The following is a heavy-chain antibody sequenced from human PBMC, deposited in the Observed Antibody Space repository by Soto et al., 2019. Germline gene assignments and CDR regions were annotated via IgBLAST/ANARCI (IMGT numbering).Heavy chain of an antibody. CDR2: INHSGST. J-gene: IGHJ4*02. CDR3: ARVRRIAAAGTLDD. Sequence: QVQLQQWGAGLLKPSETLSLTCAVYGGSFSGYYWSWIRQPPGKGLERIGEINHSGSTNYNPSLKRRGTIPVDTSKNQFSLKLSSVTAADTAVYYCARVRRIAAAGTLDDWGQGTLVTVSS. D-gene: IGHD6-13*01. CDR1: GGSFSGYY. V-gene: IGHV4-34*01.